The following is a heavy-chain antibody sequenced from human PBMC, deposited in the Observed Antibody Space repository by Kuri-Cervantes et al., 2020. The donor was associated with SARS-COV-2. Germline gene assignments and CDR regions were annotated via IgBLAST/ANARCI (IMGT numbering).Heavy chain of an antibody. V-gene: IGHV3-30*18. CDR1: GFTFSSYG. CDR2: ISYDGSNK. CDR3: AKVIIDYGITEWYGMDV. Sequence: GESLKISCAASGFTFSSYGMHWVRQAPGKGLEWVAVISYDGSNKYYADSVKGRFTISRDNSKNTLYLQMNSLRAEDTAVYYCAKVIIDYGITEWYGMDVWGQGTTVTVSS. J-gene: IGHJ6*02. D-gene: IGHD4-17*01.